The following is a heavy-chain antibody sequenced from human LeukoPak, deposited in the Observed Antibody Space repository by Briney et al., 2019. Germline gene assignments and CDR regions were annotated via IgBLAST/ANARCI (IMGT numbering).Heavy chain of an antibody. CDR2: ISKDGSKT. CDR1: GFTISDHV. J-gene: IGHJ3*02. Sequence: GRSLRLSCAASGFTISDHVMHWVRQAPGMGLEWVAVISKDGSKTFYAGSVEGRFTFSRDNSENTLYLQMNYLKPEDTAVYYCAKDEGTIWNSKNDPFDIWGQGTMVTVSS. D-gene: IGHD1-7*01. CDR3: AKDEGTIWNSKNDPFDI. V-gene: IGHV3-30*17.